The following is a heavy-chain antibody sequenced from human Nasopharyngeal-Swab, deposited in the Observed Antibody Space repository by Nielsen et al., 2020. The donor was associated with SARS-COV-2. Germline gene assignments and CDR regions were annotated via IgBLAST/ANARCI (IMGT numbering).Heavy chain of an antibody. J-gene: IGHJ6*03. V-gene: IGHV3-49*03. Sequence: GESLKISCTASGFTFGDYAMSWFRQAPGKGLEWVGFIRSKAYGGTTEYAASVKGRFTISRDDSKSIAYLQMNSLKTEDTAVYYCSRSSWAYYCYMDVWGKGTTVTVSS. D-gene: IGHD6-6*01. CDR1: GFTFGDYA. CDR2: IRSKAYGGTT. CDR3: SRSSWAYYCYMDV.